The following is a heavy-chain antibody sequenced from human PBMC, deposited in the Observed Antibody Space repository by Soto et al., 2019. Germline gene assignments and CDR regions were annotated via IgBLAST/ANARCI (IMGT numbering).Heavy chain of an antibody. D-gene: IGHD2-8*01. CDR2: AYYSGDT. V-gene: IGHV4-59*01. CDR3: ARDRSTYGGGGTGEVKENWFDP. J-gene: IGHJ5*02. Sequence: PSETLPLTCSVSGGSISRYYWSWIRQPPGKGLEWIGYAYYSGDTGYNPSLKSRVTMAVDTSKNQVSLKLSSVTAADTAVYYCARDRSTYGGGGTGEVKENWFDPWGQGALVTVSS. CDR1: GGSISRYY.